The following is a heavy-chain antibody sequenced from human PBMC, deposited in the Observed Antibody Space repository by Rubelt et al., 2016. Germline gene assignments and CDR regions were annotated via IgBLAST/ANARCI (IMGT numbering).Heavy chain of an antibody. Sequence: LVQPGGSLRLSCAASGFTFSSYAMSWVRQAPGKGLEWVSAISGSGGSTYYADSVKGRFTISRDNSKNTLYLQMNSLRAEDTAVYYWSASAPTLFPLVSCENSPSDTSSVAVGCLAQDFQ. CDR3: SASAPTLFPLVSCENSPSDTSSVAVGCLAQDFQ. D-gene: IGHD6-25*01. J-gene: IGHJ1*01. CDR1: GFTFSSYA. CDR2: ISGSGGST. V-gene: IGHV3-23*01.